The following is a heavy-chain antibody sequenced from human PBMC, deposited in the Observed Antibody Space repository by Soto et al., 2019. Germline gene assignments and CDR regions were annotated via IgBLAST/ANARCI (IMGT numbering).Heavy chain of an antibody. D-gene: IGHD3-10*01. J-gene: IGHJ6*02. CDR2: INPNSGGT. V-gene: IGHV1-2*04. CDR1: GYTFTGYY. Sequence: ASVKVSCKASGYTFTGYYMHWVRQAPGQGLEWMGWINPNSGGTNYAQKFQGWVTMTRDTSISTAYMELSRLRSDDTAVYYCARGLMGTGSYYNYYYYYGMDVWGQGTTVTV. CDR3: ARGLMGTGSYYNYYYYYGMDV.